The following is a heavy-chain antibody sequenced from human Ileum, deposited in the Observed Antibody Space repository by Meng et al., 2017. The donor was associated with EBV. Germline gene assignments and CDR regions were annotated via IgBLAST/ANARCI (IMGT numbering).Heavy chain of an antibody. Sequence: VQLQESGQGLVKPSEPLSRTCSVSGGSVSSGGNYWSWIRQPPGKGLEWIGYIYNSGSTNYNPSLKSRVTISVDTSKNQFSLKLSSVTAADTAVYYCARDGYSSGSDWGQGTLVTVSS. J-gene: IGHJ4*02. D-gene: IGHD6-19*01. V-gene: IGHV4-61*08. CDR3: ARDGYSSGSD. CDR2: IYNSGST. CDR1: GGSVSSGGNY.